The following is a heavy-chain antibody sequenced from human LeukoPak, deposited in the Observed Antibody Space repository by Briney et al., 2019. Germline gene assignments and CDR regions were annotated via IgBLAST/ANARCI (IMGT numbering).Heavy chain of an antibody. CDR3: AREEGDPSSGWYQNWFDP. V-gene: IGHV3-33*01. J-gene: IGHJ5*02. D-gene: IGHD6-19*01. CDR1: GFTFSSYG. Sequence: GGSLRLSCAASGFTFSSYGMHWVRQAPGKGLEWVAVIWYDGSNKYYADSVKGRFPISRDNSKNTLYLQMNSLRAEGTAVYYCAREEGDPSSGWYQNWFDPWGQGTLVTVSS. CDR2: IWYDGSNK.